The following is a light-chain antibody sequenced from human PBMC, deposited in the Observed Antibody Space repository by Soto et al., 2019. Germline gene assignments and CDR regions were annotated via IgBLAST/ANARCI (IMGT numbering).Light chain of an antibody. CDR2: DVS. CDR3: FSHTTGTRRV. J-gene: IGLJ3*02. Sequence: QSVLTQPASVSGSPGQSITISCTGTSSDVGDNKYISWYQQYPGKAPKVMIYDVSNRPSGVSNRFSGSKSGNTAALTISGLQFEYEADYYCFSHTTGTRRVFGGVTEVTV. V-gene: IGLV2-14*01. CDR1: SSDVGDNKY.